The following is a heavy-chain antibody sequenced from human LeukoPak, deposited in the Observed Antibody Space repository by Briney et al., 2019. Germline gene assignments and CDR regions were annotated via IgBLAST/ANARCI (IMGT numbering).Heavy chain of an antibody. V-gene: IGHV3-48*04. D-gene: IGHD5-24*01. Sequence: GGSLRLSCAASGFTFSSYSMNWVRQAPGKGLEWVSYISSSSSTIYYADSVKGRFTISRDNAKNSLYLQMNSLRAEDTAVYYCARGCCGRDGYNPLTSEYFQHWGQGTLVTVSS. CDR3: ARGCCGRDGYNPLTSEYFQH. J-gene: IGHJ1*01. CDR2: ISSSSSTI. CDR1: GFTFSSYS.